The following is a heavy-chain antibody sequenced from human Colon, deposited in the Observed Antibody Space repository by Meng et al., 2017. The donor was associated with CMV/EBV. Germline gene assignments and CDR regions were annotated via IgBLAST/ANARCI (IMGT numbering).Heavy chain of an antibody. D-gene: IGHD3-16*01. CDR3: TRWGTETQQLLPY. CDR1: GFTFADYC. V-gene: IGHV3-49*04. Sequence: GGSLRLSCTASGFTFADYCMTWVRQAPGKGLEWVGFIGNEHYSGTLQYAASVKGRFTISRDDSKNIADLQMNRLRPEDTAVYYCTRWGTETQQLLPYWGQGTLVTVSS. J-gene: IGHJ4*02. CDR2: IGNEHYSGTL.